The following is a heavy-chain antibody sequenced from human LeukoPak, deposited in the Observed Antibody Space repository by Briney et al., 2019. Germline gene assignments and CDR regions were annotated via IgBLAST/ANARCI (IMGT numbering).Heavy chain of an antibody. CDR3: ARGGGSGWYVGYYFDY. CDR1: GFTFSSYS. Sequence: TGGSLRLSCAASGFTFSSYSMNWVRQAPGKGLEWVSSISSSSSSYIYYADSVKGRFTISRDNAKNSLYLQMNSLRAEDTAVYYCARGGGSGWYVGYYFDYWGQGTLVTVSS. J-gene: IGHJ4*02. V-gene: IGHV3-21*01. CDR2: ISSSSSSYI. D-gene: IGHD6-19*01.